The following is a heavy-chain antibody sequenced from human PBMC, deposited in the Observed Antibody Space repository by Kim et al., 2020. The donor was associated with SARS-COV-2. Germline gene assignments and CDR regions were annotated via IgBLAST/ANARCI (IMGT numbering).Heavy chain of an antibody. CDR1: GFTFSSYS. CDR3: ARDRGYYDSSGYYPLRYFDY. CDR2: ISSSSSYI. D-gene: IGHD3-22*01. Sequence: GGSLRLSCAASGFTFSSYSMNWVRQAPGKGLEWVSSISSSSSYIYYADSVKGRFTISRDNAKNSLYLQMNSLRAEDTAVYYCARDRGYYDSSGYYPLRYFDYWGQGTLVTVSS. V-gene: IGHV3-21*01. J-gene: IGHJ4*02.